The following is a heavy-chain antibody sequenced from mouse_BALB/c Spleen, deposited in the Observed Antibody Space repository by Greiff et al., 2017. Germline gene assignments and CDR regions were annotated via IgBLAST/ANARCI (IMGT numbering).Heavy chain of an antibody. CDR3: ARDRIYFDY. J-gene: IGHJ2*01. CDR1: GFTFSSYG. V-gene: IGHV5-6-3*01. CDR2: INSNGGST. Sequence: EVKVEESGGGLVQPGGSLKLSCAASGFTFSSYGMSWVRQTPDKRLELVATINSNGGSTYYPDSVKGRFTISRDNAKNTLYLQMSSLKSEDTAMYYCARDRIYFDYWGQGTTLTVSS.